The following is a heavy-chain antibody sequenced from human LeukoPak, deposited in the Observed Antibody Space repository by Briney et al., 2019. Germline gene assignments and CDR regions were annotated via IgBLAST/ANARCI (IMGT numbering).Heavy chain of an antibody. CDR2: IYYSGST. J-gene: IGHJ3*02. CDR1: GGSISSYY. D-gene: IGHD3-10*01. CDR3: ARLVWNYYGSGPDI. V-gene: IGHV4-59*01. Sequence: PSETLSLTCTVSGGSISSYYWSWIRQPPGKGLEWIGYIYYSGSTNYNPSLKSRVTISVDTSKNQFSLKLSSVTAADTAVYYCARLVWNYYGSGPDIWGQGTMVTVSS.